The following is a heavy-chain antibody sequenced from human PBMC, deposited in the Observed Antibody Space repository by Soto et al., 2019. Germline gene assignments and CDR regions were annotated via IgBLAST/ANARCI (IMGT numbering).Heavy chain of an antibody. V-gene: IGHV4-4*07. CDR1: GGSISGYY. CDR2: LYTMGST. D-gene: IGHD3-10*01. Sequence: LSLTCTVSGGSISGYYWSWIRQPAGKGLEWIGRLYTMGSTNYNPSLQSRVTMSVDTSKNEFSLKVSSVTAADTAVYFCARVRDYGLGTNRHYYGMDVWGQGTTVTVSS. J-gene: IGHJ6*02. CDR3: ARVRDYGLGTNRHYYGMDV.